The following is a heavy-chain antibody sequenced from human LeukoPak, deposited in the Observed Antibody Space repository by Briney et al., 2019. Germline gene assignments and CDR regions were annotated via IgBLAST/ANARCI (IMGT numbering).Heavy chain of an antibody. CDR1: GGSISSSSYY. D-gene: IGHD6-19*01. J-gene: IGHJ4*02. Sequence: SETLSLTCTVSGGSISSSSYYWGWIRQPPGKGLEWIGSIYYSGSTYYNPSLKSRVTISVDTSKNQFSLKLRSVTAADTAVYYCLVSHIAVAVFDYWGQGTLVTVSS. V-gene: IGHV4-39*01. CDR2: IYYSGST. CDR3: LVSHIAVAVFDY.